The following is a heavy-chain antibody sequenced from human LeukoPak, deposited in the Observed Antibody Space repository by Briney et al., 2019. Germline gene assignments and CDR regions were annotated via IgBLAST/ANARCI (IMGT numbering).Heavy chain of an antibody. CDR3: ARSYDSSGYAFDY. D-gene: IGHD3-22*01. Sequence: ASVKVSCKASGGTFSSYAISWVRQAPGQGLEWMGRIIPILGIANYAQKFQGRVTITADKSTSTAYMELSSLRSEDTAVYYCARSYDSSGYAFDYWGQGTLVTVSS. CDR2: IIPILGIA. V-gene: IGHV1-69*04. J-gene: IGHJ4*02. CDR1: GGTFSSYA.